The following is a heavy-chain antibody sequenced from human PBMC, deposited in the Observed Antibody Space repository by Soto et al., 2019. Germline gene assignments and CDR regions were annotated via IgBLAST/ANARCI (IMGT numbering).Heavy chain of an antibody. Sequence: QVQLQQWGAGLLKPSENLSLTCAVYGGSFSGYYWSWLRQTPEKGLEWIGEINHSGDTKYNPTLESRVTISVDTSKNQFSLKVNSVSAADTAVYYCARTGGMDVWGQGATVTVSS. J-gene: IGHJ6*02. V-gene: IGHV4-34*01. CDR1: GGSFSGYY. CDR2: INHSGDT. CDR3: ARTGGMDV.